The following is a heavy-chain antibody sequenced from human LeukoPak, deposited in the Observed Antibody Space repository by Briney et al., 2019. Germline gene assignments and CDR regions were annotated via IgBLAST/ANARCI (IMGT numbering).Heavy chain of an antibody. Sequence: TGGSLRLSCTASGFTFSGAWMTWVRQAPGKGLVWVSRINSDGSSTTYADSVKGRFTISRDNAKNTLYLQMNSLRAEDTAVYYCASLFLCYGCSTSSDAFDIWGQGTMVTVSS. D-gene: IGHD6-6*01. V-gene: IGHV3-74*01. CDR2: INSDGSST. CDR1: GFTFSGAW. J-gene: IGHJ3*02. CDR3: ASLFLCYGCSTSSDAFDI.